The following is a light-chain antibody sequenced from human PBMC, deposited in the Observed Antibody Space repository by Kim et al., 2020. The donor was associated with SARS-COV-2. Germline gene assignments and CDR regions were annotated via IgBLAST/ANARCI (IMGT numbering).Light chain of an antibody. Sequence: DIQMTQSPSSLSASVGDRVTITCRTSQSISRYLNWYQQKPGRAPKVLIYDLSNLQSGVPSRFSGSGSGTDFTLTISSLQPEAFATYYCQQSYSLPRTFGQGTKVDIK. CDR1: QSISRY. CDR2: DLS. CDR3: QQSYSLPRT. V-gene: IGKV1-39*01. J-gene: IGKJ1*01.